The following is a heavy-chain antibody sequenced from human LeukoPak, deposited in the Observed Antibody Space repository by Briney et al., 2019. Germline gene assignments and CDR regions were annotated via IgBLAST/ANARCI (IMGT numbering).Heavy chain of an antibody. V-gene: IGHV1-18*01. J-gene: IGHJ3*02. CDR1: GYTFTSYG. Sequence: ASVKVSCKASGYTFTSYGISWVRQAPGQGLEWMGWISAYNGNTNYAQKLQGRVTMTTDTSTSTAYMELRSLRSDDTAVYYCARDDPLKLERHAFDIWGQGTMVTVSS. CDR3: ARDDPLKLERHAFDI. CDR2: ISAYNGNT. D-gene: IGHD1-1*01.